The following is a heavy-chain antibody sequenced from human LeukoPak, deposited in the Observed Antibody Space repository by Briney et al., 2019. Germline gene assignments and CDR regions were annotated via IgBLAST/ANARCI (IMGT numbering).Heavy chain of an antibody. D-gene: IGHD1-26*01. CDR1: GGSISSYY. Sequence: SETLSLTCTVSGGSISSYYWSWIRQPPGKGLEWIGYIYYSGSTNYNPSLKSRVTISVDTSKNQLSLKLSSVTAADTAVYYCARAGGSYVWFDPWGQGTLVTVSS. CDR2: IYYSGST. J-gene: IGHJ5*02. CDR3: ARAGGSYVWFDP. V-gene: IGHV4-59*01.